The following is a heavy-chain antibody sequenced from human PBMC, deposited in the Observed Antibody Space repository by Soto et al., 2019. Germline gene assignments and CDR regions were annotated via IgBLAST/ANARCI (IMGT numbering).Heavy chain of an antibody. CDR3: AREGFLDGLDV. D-gene: IGHD3-3*01. V-gene: IGHV3-30-3*01. CDR1: GFTFRGYR. Sequence: QVQVVESGGGVVQPGRSLRLSCTASGFTFRGYRMHWVRQAPGKGLDWLAIIFYDGNNTYYADSVKGRFTISRDNSKNMVNLQMNSLKTEDTAVYYCAREGFLDGLDVWGQGTTVTVSS. CDR2: IFYDGNNT. J-gene: IGHJ6*02.